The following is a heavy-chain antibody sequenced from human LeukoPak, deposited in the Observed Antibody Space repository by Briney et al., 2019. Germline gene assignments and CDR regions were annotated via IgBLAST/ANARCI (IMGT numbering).Heavy chain of an antibody. CDR1: GYTFTRYG. Sequence: ASVKVSCKASGYTFTRYGISWVRRAPGQGLEWMGWISADSGDTRYAQNLQGRVTMTTDTSTRTAYMELRSLRSDDTAVYYCARDWATGYNWFDPWGQGTLVIVSS. D-gene: IGHD5-12*01. CDR3: ARDWATGYNWFDP. CDR2: ISADSGDT. V-gene: IGHV1-18*01. J-gene: IGHJ5*02.